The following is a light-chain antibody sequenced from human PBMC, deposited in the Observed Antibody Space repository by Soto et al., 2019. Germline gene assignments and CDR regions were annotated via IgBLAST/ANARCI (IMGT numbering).Light chain of an antibody. CDR2: KAS. J-gene: IGKJ1*01. Sequence: DIQMTQFPSTLSASVGERVTITCRASQSLNNWLAWYQQKPGNAPKLLIYKASNLESGVPSRFSGSGSGTEFTLTISSLQPDDLATYYCQQYNSYSWTFGQGTKVEIK. V-gene: IGKV1-5*03. CDR3: QQYNSYSWT. CDR1: QSLNNW.